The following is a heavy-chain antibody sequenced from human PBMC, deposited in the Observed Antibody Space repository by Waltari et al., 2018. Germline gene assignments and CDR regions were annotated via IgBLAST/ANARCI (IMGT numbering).Heavy chain of an antibody. D-gene: IGHD2-15*01. J-gene: IGHJ4*02. CDR1: GGSISSTSYH. V-gene: IGHV4-39*01. CDR3: ARPGRVGGGSLMGLDY. Sequence: QLQLQESGPGLVKPSEPLSLTCSVSGGSISSTSYHWGWIRQPPGKGLEWIGSFSYDANTYYNPSLKSRITISVDTSKNQFSLQLRSVTAADTAIYYCARPGRVGGGSLMGLDYWGQGTLVTVSS. CDR2: FSYDANT.